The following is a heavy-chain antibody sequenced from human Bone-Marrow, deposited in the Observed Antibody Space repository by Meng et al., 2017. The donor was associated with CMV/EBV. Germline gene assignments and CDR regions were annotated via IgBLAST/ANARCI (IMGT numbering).Heavy chain of an antibody. D-gene: IGHD1-20*01. V-gene: IGHV1-69*02. Sequence: SVKVSCKASGGTFSSYTISWVRQAPGQGLEWMGRIIPILGIANYAQKFQGRVTITADKSTSTAYTELSSLRSEDTAVYYCARVAITGTGEGLWLDYWGQGTLVTVSS. CDR2: IIPILGIA. CDR1: GGTFSSYT. CDR3: ARVAITGTGEGLWLDY. J-gene: IGHJ4*02.